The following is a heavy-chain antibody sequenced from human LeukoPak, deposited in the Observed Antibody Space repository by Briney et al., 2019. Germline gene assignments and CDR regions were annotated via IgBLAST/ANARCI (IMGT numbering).Heavy chain of an antibody. Sequence: GASVKVSCKASGYTFTSYYMHWVRQAPGQGLEWMGGIIPIFGTANYAQKFQGRVTITADESTSTAYMELSSLRSEDTAVYYCARAGGYCGRISCPYYFDYWGQGSLVAVSS. V-gene: IGHV1-69*13. CDR1: GYTFTSYY. J-gene: IGHJ4*02. D-gene: IGHD2-15*01. CDR3: ARAGGYCGRISCPYYFDY. CDR2: IIPIFGTA.